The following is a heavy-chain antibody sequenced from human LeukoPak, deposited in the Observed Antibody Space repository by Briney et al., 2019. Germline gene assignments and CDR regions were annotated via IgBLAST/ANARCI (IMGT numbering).Heavy chain of an antibody. J-gene: IGHJ5*02. CDR1: GYTFTGYY. Sequence: ASVKVCCRASGYTFTGYYIHWVRQAPGQGLEWMGWINPNSGATNYAQKIQGRVTMTRDTSITTAYMELTRLRSDDTPAYYCARGLDLYPGYSYGQNWFDPWGQGTLVTVSS. V-gene: IGHV1-2*02. CDR3: ARGLDLYPGYSYGQNWFDP. D-gene: IGHD5-18*01. CDR2: INPNSGAT.